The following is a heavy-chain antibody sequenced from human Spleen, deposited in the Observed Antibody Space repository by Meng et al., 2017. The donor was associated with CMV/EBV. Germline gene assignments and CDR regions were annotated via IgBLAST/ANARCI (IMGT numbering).Heavy chain of an antibody. CDR2: ISTGGTTI. D-gene: IGHD3-10*01. J-gene: IGHJ6*02. V-gene: IGHV3-48*03. Sequence: GESLKISCAASGFTFSNYEMNWVRQAPGKGLEWVSYISTGGTTIYYADSVKGRFTISRDNAKNSLYLQMNSLRAEDTAVYYCAKELALRHGSGTYRGGLEYYYGMDVWGQGTTVTVSS. CDR1: GFTFSNYE. CDR3: AKELALRHGSGTYRGGLEYYYGMDV.